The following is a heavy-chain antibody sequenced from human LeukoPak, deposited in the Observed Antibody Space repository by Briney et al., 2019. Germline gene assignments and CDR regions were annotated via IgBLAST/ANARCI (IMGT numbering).Heavy chain of an antibody. CDR2: ISGSGGST. CDR1: GFTFSSYA. J-gene: IGHJ4*02. V-gene: IGHV3-23*01. D-gene: IGHD4-17*01. Sequence: GGSLRLSCAASGFTFSSYAMSWVRQAPGKGLECVSAISGSGGSTYYADSVKGRFTISRDNSKNTLYLQMNSLRAVDTAVYYCAKVSGHGDYVSATDYWGQGTLVTVSS. CDR3: AKVSGHGDYVSATDY.